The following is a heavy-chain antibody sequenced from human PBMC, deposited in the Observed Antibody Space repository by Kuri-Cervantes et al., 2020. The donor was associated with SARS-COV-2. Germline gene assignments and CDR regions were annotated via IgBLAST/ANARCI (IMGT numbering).Heavy chain of an antibody. J-gene: IGHJ4*02. CDR2: IYTSGST. CDR3: ARSRGAIDY. V-gene: IGHV4-61*02. D-gene: IGHD1-26*01. CDR1: GGSISSGSYY. Sequence: SETLSLTCTVSGGSISSGSYYWSWVRQPAGKGLEWNGRIYTSGSTNYNPSLKSRVTISVDTSKNQFSLKLSSVTAADTAVYYCARSRGAIDYWGQGTLVTVSS.